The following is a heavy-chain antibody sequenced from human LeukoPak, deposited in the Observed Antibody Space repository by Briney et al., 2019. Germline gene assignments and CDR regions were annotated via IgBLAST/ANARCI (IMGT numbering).Heavy chain of an antibody. Sequence: GGSLRLSCVASGFTFNNHAMSWVRQSPGKGLEWVSAISDSGDTTYYADSVKGRFTVSRDNSNNTLYLRMNSLRAEDTAIYYCTKDRLVQDYWGQGTLVTVSS. CDR1: GFTFNNHA. J-gene: IGHJ4*02. CDR2: ISDSGDTT. D-gene: IGHD6-19*01. CDR3: TKDRLVQDY. V-gene: IGHV3-23*01.